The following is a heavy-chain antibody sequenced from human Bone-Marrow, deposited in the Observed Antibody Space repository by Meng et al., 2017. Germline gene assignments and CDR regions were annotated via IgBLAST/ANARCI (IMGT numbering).Heavy chain of an antibody. CDR2: IYHSGTA. Sequence: QLQLQESGSGLVKPSQTLSLTCAVSGGSISSDNDPWSWIRQPPGKGLESIGYIYHSGTAYYNPSLESRVTISVDRSKNQFSLKLSSVTAADTAVYYCARGDGYNRYFDYWGQGTLVTVSS. D-gene: IGHD5-24*01. CDR1: GGSISSDNDP. CDR3: ARGDGYNRYFDY. J-gene: IGHJ4*02. V-gene: IGHV4-30-2*01.